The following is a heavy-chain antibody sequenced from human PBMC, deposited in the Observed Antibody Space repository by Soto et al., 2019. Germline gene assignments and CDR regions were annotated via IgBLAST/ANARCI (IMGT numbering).Heavy chain of an antibody. J-gene: IGHJ4*02. CDR2: IKQDGSEK. D-gene: IGHD3-10*01. Sequence: GGSLRLSCAASGFTFSSYWMSWARQAPGKGLEWVANIKQDGSEKYYVDSVKGRFTISRDNAKNSLYLQMNSLRAEDMAVYYCARDMDYYGSGSYYKWYFDYWGQGTLVTVSS. CDR1: GFTFSSYW. V-gene: IGHV3-7*01. CDR3: ARDMDYYGSGSYYKWYFDY.